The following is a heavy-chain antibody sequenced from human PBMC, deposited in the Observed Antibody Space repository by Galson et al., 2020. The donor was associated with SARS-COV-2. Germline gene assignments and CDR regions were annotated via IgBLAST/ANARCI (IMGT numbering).Heavy chain of an antibody. CDR2: IYYSGST. D-gene: IGHD2-15*01. J-gene: IGHJ3*02. CDR3: ARDRGGLAIYCSGGSCHDAFDI. Sequence: ETSETLSLTCTVSGGSISSYYWSWIRQPPGKGLEWIGYIYYSGSTNYNPSLKSRVTISVDTSKNQFSLKLSSVTAADTAVYYCARDRGGLAIYCSGGSCHDAFDIWGQGTMVTVSS. CDR1: GGSISSYY. V-gene: IGHV4-59*01.